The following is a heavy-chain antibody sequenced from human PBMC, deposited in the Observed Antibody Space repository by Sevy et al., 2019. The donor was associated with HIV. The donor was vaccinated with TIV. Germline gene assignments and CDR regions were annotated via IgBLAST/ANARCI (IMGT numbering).Heavy chain of an antibody. Sequence: GESLKISCAVSGFNFNIYSMSWVRQAPGKGLEWVSTLSFGCGKINYADSVKGRFIISRDDSENTLYLQMNSLRAEDTAVYFCAREGCTRPHDYWGQGTLVTVSS. CDR2: LSFGCGKI. CDR3: AREGCTRPHDY. CDR1: GFNFNIYS. J-gene: IGHJ4*02. V-gene: IGHV3-23*01. D-gene: IGHD2-8*01.